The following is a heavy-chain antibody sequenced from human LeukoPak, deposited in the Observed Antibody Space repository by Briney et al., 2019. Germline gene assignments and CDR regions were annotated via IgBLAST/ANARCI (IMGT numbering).Heavy chain of an antibody. J-gene: IGHJ4*02. D-gene: IGHD3-22*01. V-gene: IGHV3-30*18. Sequence: GGSLRLSCAASGFTFSSYGMHRVRQAPGKGLEWVAVISYDGSNKYYADSVKGRFTISRDNSKNTLYLQMNSLRAEDTAVYYCAKGRLNFDYWGQGTLVTVSS. CDR2: ISYDGSNK. CDR3: AKGRLNFDY. CDR1: GFTFSSYG.